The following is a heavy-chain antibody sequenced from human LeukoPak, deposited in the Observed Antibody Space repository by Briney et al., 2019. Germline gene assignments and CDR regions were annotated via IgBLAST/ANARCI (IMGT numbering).Heavy chain of an antibody. D-gene: IGHD5-18*01. CDR1: GFTFSSYA. CDR2: ISGSGGST. V-gene: IGHV3-23*01. Sequence: GGSLRLSCAASGFTFSSYAMSWVRQTPGKGLEWVSAISGSGGSTYYADSVKGRFTISRDNSKNTLYLQMNSLRAEDTAVYYCARETAMVTNYFDYWGQGTLVTVSS. J-gene: IGHJ4*02. CDR3: ARETAMVTNYFDY.